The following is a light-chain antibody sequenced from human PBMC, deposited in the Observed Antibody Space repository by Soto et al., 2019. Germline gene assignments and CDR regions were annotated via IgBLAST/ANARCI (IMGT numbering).Light chain of an antibody. J-gene: IGLJ2*01. CDR3: QTWGPAMV. CDR2: LNSDGRH. CDR1: SGFSTYA. V-gene: IGLV4-69*01. Sequence: QPVLTQSPSASASLGASVKLTCTLSSGFSTYAIAWHQQQPQKGPRYLMKLNSDGRHYKGDGIPDRFSGSSSGAERYLTISSLQSEDEAEYYCQTWGPAMVFGGGTKLTVL.